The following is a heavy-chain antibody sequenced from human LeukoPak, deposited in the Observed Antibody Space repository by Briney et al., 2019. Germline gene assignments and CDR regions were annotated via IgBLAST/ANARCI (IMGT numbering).Heavy chain of an antibody. CDR1: GLTFSGYA. Sequence: GGSLRLSCAPSGLTFSGYAMNWVRQAPGKGLEWVSSIIGTGDASYYADSVKGRFTISRDNFQDTLYLQMNSLRAEDTAVYYCAKDRYCTGGNCYSSSFDIWGQGTLVTVSS. CDR2: IIGTGDAS. V-gene: IGHV3-23*01. D-gene: IGHD2-15*01. CDR3: AKDRYCTGGNCYSSSFDI. J-gene: IGHJ3*02.